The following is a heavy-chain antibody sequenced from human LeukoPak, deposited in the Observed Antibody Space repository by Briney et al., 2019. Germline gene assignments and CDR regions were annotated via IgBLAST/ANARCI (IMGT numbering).Heavy chain of an antibody. D-gene: IGHD6-13*01. CDR3: ARFSSSWYGDY. J-gene: IGHJ4*02. Sequence: ASVKVSCKASGYTFTDYYMHWVRQTPGRGLEWMGWINPNSGGTNYAQKFQGRVTMTRDTSISTAYMELSRLRSDDTAVYYCARFSSSWYGDYWGQGTLVTVSS. CDR1: GYTFTDYY. CDR2: INPNSGGT. V-gene: IGHV1-2*02.